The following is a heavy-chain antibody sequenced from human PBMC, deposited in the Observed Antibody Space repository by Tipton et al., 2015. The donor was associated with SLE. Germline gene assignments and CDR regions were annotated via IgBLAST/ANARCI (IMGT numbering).Heavy chain of an antibody. J-gene: IGHJ6*03. Sequence: GSLRLSCAASGFTFSDYYMSWVRQAPGKGLEWVSYISSSSSYTNYADSVKGRFTISRDNAKNSLYLQMNSLRAEDTAVYYCAKRDGAHYYNYYMDVWGKGTTVIVSS. CDR1: GFTFSDYY. D-gene: IGHD3-10*01. CDR3: AKRDGAHYYNYYMDV. V-gene: IGHV3-11*03. CDR2: ISSSSSYT.